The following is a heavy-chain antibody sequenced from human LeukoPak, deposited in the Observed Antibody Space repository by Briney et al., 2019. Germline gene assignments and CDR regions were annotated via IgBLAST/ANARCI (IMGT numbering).Heavy chain of an antibody. V-gene: IGHV4-34*01. CDR1: GGSFSGYY. J-gene: IGHJ5*02. D-gene: IGHD4-17*01. CDR3: ARSMTTVTTGWFDP. CDR2: INHSGST. Sequence: PSEALSLTCAVYGGSFSGYYWSWLRQPPGKGLEWIGEINHSGSTNYNPSLKSRVTISVDTSKNQFSLKLSSVTAADTAVYYCARSMTTVTTGWFDPWGQGTLVAVSS.